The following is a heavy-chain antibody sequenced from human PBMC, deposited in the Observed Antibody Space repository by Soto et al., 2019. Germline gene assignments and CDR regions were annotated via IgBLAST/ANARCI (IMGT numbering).Heavy chain of an antibody. CDR1: GYTFTSYG. CDR2: ISAYNGNT. Sequence: GASVKVSCKASGYTFTSYGISWVRQAPGQGLEWMGWISAYNGNTNYAQKLQGRVTMTTDTSTSTAYMELRSLRSDDTAVYYCAKIRAAMAFPDAFDIWRQGTMVTVPS. D-gene: IGHD2-2*01. J-gene: IGHJ3*02. CDR3: AKIRAAMAFPDAFDI. V-gene: IGHV1-18*01.